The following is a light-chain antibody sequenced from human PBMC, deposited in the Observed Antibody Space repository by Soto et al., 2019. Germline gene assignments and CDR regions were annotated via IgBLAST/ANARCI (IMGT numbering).Light chain of an antibody. CDR2: EVN. CDR3: SSYAGDNNFVV. CDR1: SSDVGGYDY. J-gene: IGLJ2*01. V-gene: IGLV2-8*01. Sequence: QSVLTQPPSASGSPGQSVTISCTGTSSDVGGYDYVSWYQQHPGKAPKLIIYEVNKRPSGVPDRFSGSKSGSTASLTVSGLQADDEADFYCSSYAGDNNFVVFGGGTKLTVL.